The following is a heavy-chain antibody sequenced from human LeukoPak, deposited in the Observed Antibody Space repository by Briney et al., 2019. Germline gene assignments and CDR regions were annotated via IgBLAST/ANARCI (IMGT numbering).Heavy chain of an antibody. V-gene: IGHV3-21*04. CDR2: ISSSSSYI. Sequence: GGSLRLSCAASVFTFSSYSMNWVRQAPGKGLEWVSSISSSSSYIYYADSVKGRFTISRDNSKNTLYLQMNSLRAEDTAVYYCARVEGGAPYYYYYYMDVWGKGTTVTISS. J-gene: IGHJ6*03. D-gene: IGHD1-26*01. CDR3: ARVEGGAPYYYYYYMDV. CDR1: VFTFSSYS.